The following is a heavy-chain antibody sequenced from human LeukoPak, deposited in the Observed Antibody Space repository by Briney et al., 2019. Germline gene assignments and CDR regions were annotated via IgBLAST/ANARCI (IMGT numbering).Heavy chain of an antibody. V-gene: IGHV4-34*01. D-gene: IGHD5-12*01. CDR3: ARSGSGYLRYYFDY. CDR1: GGSFSGYY. Sequence: SETLSLTCAVYGGSFSGYYWTWIRQPPGKGLEWIGSMYYSGSTYYNPSLKSRVTISVDTSKNQFSLKLSSVTAADTAVYYCARSGSGYLRYYFDYWGQGTLVTVSS. J-gene: IGHJ4*02. CDR2: MYYSGST.